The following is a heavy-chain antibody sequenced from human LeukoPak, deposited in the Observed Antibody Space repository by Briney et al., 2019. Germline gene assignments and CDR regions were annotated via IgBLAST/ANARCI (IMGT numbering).Heavy chain of an antibody. CDR3: AQDLAYIRFDS. CDR2: ITPSGDIT. CDR1: GFIFSSHG. D-gene: IGHD1-1*01. V-gene: IGHV3-23*01. Sequence: GGALRLSCAASGFIFSSHGMNWVRQAPGKGLEWVSGITPSGDITYYADSVKGRFTISRDNSKNRVYLQMDSLRFEDAAIYYRAQDLAYIRFDSWGQGTLVTVSS. J-gene: IGHJ4*02.